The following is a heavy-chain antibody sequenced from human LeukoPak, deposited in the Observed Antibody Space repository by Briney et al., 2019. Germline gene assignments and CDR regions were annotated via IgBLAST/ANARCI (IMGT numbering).Heavy chain of an antibody. CDR3: AKDQSVVVAYFDY. V-gene: IGHV3-30*18. D-gene: IGHD2-15*01. J-gene: IGHJ4*02. Sequence: GGSLRLSCAASGFTFSSYGMHWVRQAPGKGLEWGAVISYDGSNKYYADSVRGRFTISKDNSKKKLYLQMNSLRAEDTAFYYGAKDQSVVVAYFDYWGQGTLVTVSS. CDR1: GFTFSSYG. CDR2: ISYDGSNK.